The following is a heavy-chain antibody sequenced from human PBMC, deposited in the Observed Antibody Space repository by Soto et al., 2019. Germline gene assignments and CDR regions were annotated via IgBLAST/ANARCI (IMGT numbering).Heavy chain of an antibody. J-gene: IGHJ3*02. D-gene: IGHD6-13*01. CDR1: GGSISSSSYY. CDR3: ARQSSSSWYFNAFDI. Sequence: PSETLSLTCSVSGGSISSSSYYWGWIRQPPGKGLEWIGSMYYSGTTYYDPSLKSRVTISVDTSKNQFSLKLNSVTAADTAVYYCARQSSSSWYFNAFDIWGQGTMVTVSS. CDR2: MYYSGTT. V-gene: IGHV4-39*01.